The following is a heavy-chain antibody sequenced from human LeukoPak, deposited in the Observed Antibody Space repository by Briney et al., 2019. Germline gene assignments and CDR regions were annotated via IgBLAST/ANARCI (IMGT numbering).Heavy chain of an antibody. CDR2: ISWNSGSI. J-gene: IGHJ4*02. V-gene: IGHV3-9*01. D-gene: IGHD5-12*01. CDR1: GGSLSSYY. CDR3: AKDIRYSGYDSFDY. Sequence: LSLTCTLSGGSLSSYYWSWIRQPPGGGREWVSGISWNSGSIGYADSVKGRFTISRDSAKNSLYLQMNSLRAEDTALYYCAKDIRYSGYDSFDYWGQGTLVTVPS.